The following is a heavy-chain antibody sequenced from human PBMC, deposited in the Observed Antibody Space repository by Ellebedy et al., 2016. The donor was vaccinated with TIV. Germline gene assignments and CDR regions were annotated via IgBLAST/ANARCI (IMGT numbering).Heavy chain of an antibody. J-gene: IGHJ4*02. V-gene: IGHV3-64*01. CDR2: IFDNGDST. CDR1: GFTFSKYA. CDR3: ARRGRGGYDF. Sequence: GESLKISCAASGFTFSKYAMHWVRQAPGKGLEYVSAIFDNGDSTFYANSVKGRFTISRDNSENKLYLQMGSLRADDMAVYYCARRGRGGYDFWGQGTLVAVSS. D-gene: IGHD5-24*01.